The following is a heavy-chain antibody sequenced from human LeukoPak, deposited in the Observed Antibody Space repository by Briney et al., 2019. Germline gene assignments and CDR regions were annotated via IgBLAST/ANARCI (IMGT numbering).Heavy chain of an antibody. CDR1: GYTFTSYD. CDR3: ARNTRGSSFDY. CDR2: MNPNSGNT. J-gene: IGHJ4*02. V-gene: IGHV1-8*01. D-gene: IGHD6-13*01. Sequence: ASVKVSCKASGYTFTSYDINWVRQATGQGLEWMGWMNPNSGNTGYAQKFQGRVTMTRDMSTSTVYMELSSLRSEDTAVYYCARNTRGSSFDYWGQGTLVTVSS.